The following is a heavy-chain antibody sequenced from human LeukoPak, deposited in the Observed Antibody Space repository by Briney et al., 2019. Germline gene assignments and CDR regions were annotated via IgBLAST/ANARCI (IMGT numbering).Heavy chain of an antibody. CDR3: TLTMIVVARSHFDY. CDR1: GFPFGEKG. Sequence: GGSLRLSYTPSGFPFGEKGMGWARQPPGRGRGCLGFIRSKGHGGTKESAASVKGRFTISRDDSKSIAYLQLNSLKTEDTAVYYCTLTMIVVARSHFDYWGQGTLVTVSS. D-gene: IGHD3-22*01. V-gene: IGHV3-49*04. CDR2: IRSKGHGGTK. J-gene: IGHJ4*02.